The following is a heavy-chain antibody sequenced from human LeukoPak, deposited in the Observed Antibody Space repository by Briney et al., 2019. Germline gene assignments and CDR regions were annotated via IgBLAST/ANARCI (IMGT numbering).Heavy chain of an antibody. Sequence: PSETLSLTCTVSGGSISSYSWGWIRQPPGKGLECIGSSSYSGSTYYNPSLKSRVTISVDASKNQFSLNLNSVTAADTAVYYCSSTIRGWYGVGDYWGQGVLVTVSS. J-gene: IGHJ4*02. CDR1: GGSISSYS. D-gene: IGHD6-19*01. CDR3: SSTIRGWYGVGDY. CDR2: SSYSGST. V-gene: IGHV4-39*01.